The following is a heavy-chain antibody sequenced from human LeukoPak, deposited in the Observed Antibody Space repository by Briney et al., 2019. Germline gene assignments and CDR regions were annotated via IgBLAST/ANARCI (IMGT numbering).Heavy chain of an antibody. J-gene: IGHJ4*02. CDR1: GYTFTSYY. CDR2: INPGGGST. CDR3: ARDLTFVVVPAAMPGSLYY. V-gene: IGHV1-46*01. D-gene: IGHD2-2*01. Sequence: ASVKVSCKASGYTFTSYYMHWVRQAPGQGLEWMGIINPGGGSTSYAQKFQGRVTMTRDMSTSTVYMELSSLRSEDTAVYYCARDLTFVVVPAAMPGSLYYWGQGTLVTVSS.